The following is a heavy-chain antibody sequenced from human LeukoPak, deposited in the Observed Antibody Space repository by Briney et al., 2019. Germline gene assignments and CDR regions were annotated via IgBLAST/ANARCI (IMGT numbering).Heavy chain of an antibody. CDR3: ARGAVAGTFDY. D-gene: IGHD6-19*01. CDR1: GYTFTGYH. V-gene: IGHV1-2*02. CDR2: INPNSGGT. Sequence: GASVKVSCKTSGYTFTGYHLHWVRQAPGQGLEWMGWINPNSGGTNYAQKFQGRVTMTRDTSISTAYMELSRLRSDDTAVYYCARGAVAGTFDYWGQGTLVTVSS. J-gene: IGHJ4*02.